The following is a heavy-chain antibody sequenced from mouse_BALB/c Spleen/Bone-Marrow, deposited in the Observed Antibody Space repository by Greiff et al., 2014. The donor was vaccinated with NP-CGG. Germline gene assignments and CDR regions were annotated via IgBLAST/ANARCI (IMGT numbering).Heavy chain of an antibody. CDR1: GFTFSSYA. J-gene: IGHJ4*01. D-gene: IGHD2-4*01. CDR3: ARGGLRRRAAMDY. Sequence: EVHLVESGGGLVKPGGSLKLSCAASGFTFSSYAMSWVRQSPEKRLEWVAEISSGGSYTYYPDTVTGRFTISGDNAKNTLYLEMSSLRSEDTAMYYCARGGLRRRAAMDYWGQGTSVTVSS. V-gene: IGHV5-9-4*01. CDR2: ISSGGSYT.